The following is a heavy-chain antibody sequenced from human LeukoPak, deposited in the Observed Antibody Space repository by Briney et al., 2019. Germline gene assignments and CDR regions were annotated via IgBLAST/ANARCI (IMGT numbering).Heavy chain of an antibody. CDR1: GFTFSSYA. CDR3: AKDWNYYDSSGYLDY. V-gene: IGHV3-23*01. CDR2: ISGSGGST. J-gene: IGHJ4*02. D-gene: IGHD3-22*01. Sequence: QAGGSLRLSCAASGFTFSSYAMSWVRQAPGKGLEWVSAISGSGGSTYYADSVKGRFTISRDNSKNTLYLQMNSLRAEDTAVYYCAKDWNYYDSSGYLDYWGQGTLVTVSS.